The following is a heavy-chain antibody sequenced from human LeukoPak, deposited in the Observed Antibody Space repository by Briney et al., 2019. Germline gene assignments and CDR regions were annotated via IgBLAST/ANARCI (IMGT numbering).Heavy chain of an antibody. D-gene: IGHD2-8*01. J-gene: IGHJ4*02. CDR2: ISGFNT. CDR1: VFAFSNYA. Sequence: PGGSLRLSCTTSVFAFSNYAMNWVRQAPGKGPEWVSGISGFNTYYADSVKGRFTIFRDNSKNVLYLQMDRLRAEDTAVYSCAKDVCTSPRCLLYSDSWGQGTLVTVSS. V-gene: IGHV3-23*01. CDR3: AKDVCTSPRCLLYSDS.